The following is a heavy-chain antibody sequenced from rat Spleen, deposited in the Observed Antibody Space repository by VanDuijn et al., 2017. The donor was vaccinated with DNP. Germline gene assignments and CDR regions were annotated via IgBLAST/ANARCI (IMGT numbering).Heavy chain of an antibody. CDR2: ISYSGST. Sequence: EVQLQESGPGLVKPSQSLSLTCSVTGYSITSNYWGWIRKFPGDKMEWIGHISYSGSTGYNPSPKSRISITRDTSKNQFFLHLNSVTTEDTATYYCARGNDGYFPNWYFDLWGPGTMVTVSS. CDR1: GYSITSNY. D-gene: IGHD1-12*03. CDR3: ARGNDGYFPNWYFDL. V-gene: IGHV3-1*01. J-gene: IGHJ1*01.